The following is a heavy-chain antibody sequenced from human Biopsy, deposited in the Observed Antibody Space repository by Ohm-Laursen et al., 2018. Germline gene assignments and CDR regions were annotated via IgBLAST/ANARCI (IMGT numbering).Heavy chain of an antibody. D-gene: IGHD3-22*01. J-gene: IGHJ4*02. CDR1: GDSLSSYF. CDR2: IHNSGST. CDR3: ARDLGGYDLSAYYFDS. V-gene: IGHV4-59*01. Sequence: SQTLSLTCTVSGDSLSSYFWSWIRQPPGKGLEWIGFIHNSGSTDHNPSLKSRVTVSMDVSNNDFSLKLTSVTAADTAVYYCARDLGGYDLSAYYFDSWGQGTLVTVSS.